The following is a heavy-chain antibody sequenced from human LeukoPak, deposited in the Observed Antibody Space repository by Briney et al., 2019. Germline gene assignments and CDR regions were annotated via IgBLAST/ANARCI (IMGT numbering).Heavy chain of an antibody. CDR3: AKRAGDHDPYYYMDV. CDR1: GFTFISYG. Sequence: GGSLRLSCSASGFTFISYGMSWAHQAPGKGLEWVSYISLSTTSIYYADSVKGRFTISRDNNKNTLFLQMNSLRAEDTAIYYCAKRAGDHDPYYYMDVWGKGTTVTVSS. V-gene: IGHV3-48*01. J-gene: IGHJ6*03. CDR2: ISLSTTSI. D-gene: IGHD7-27*01.